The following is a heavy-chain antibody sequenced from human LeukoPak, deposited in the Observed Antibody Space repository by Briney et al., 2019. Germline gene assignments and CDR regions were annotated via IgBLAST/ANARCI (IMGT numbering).Heavy chain of an antibody. Sequence: SQTLSLTCTVSGGSTSSGSYYWSWIRQPAGKGLEWIGRIYTSGSTNYNPSLKSRVTISVDTSKNQFSLKLSSVTAADTAVYYCARVLAVAGTEDYWGQGTLVTVSS. V-gene: IGHV4-61*02. CDR2: IYTSGST. J-gene: IGHJ4*02. CDR1: GGSTSSGSYY. CDR3: ARVLAVAGTEDY. D-gene: IGHD6-19*01.